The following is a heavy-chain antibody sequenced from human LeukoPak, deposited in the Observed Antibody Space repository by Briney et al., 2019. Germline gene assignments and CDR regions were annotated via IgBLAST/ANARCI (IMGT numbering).Heavy chain of an antibody. CDR1: GYTFTGYY. CDR3: ARDWVSYCGGDCYLDY. CDR2: INTNTGNP. J-gene: IGHJ4*02. V-gene: IGHV7-4-1*02. Sequence: ASVKVSCKASGYTFTGYYMHWVRQAPGQGLEWMGWINTNTGNPTYAQGFTGRFVFSLDTSVSTAYLQISSLKAEDTAVYYCARDWVSYCGGDCYLDYWGQGTLVTVSS. D-gene: IGHD2-21*02.